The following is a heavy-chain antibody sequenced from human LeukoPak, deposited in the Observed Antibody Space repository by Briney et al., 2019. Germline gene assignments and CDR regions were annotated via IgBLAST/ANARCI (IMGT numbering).Heavy chain of an antibody. CDR1: GGTFSSYA. CDR2: IIPIFGIA. J-gene: IGHJ4*02. D-gene: IGHD3-22*01. Sequence: SVKVSCKASGGTFSSYAISWVRQAPGQGLEWMGRIIPIFGIANYAQKFQGRVTITADKSTSTAYMELSSLRSEDTAAYYCARDSLGDSSGYYVYWGQGTLVTVSS. V-gene: IGHV1-69*04. CDR3: ARDSLGDSSGYYVY.